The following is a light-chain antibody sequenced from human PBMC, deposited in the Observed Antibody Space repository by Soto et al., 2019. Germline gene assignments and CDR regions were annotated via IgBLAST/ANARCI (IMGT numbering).Light chain of an antibody. CDR3: QQYNNWPFS. CDR2: QTS. J-gene: IGKJ5*01. CDR1: QYINTR. V-gene: IGKV3D-15*01. Sequence: EIVLTQSPATLSSFPGDGVTLSCRASQYINTRLAWYQHRPGQAPRLLIYQTSIRAAGIPARFSATGSETDFTLTISGLQSEDSAVYFCQQYNNWPFSFGQGTRLEIK.